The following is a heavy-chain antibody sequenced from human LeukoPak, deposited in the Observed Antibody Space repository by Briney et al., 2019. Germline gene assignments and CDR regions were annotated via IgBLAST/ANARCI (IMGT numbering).Heavy chain of an antibody. CDR2: IYHSGST. J-gene: IGHJ6*03. V-gene: IGHV4-30-2*01. D-gene: IGHD2-2*01. CDR3: ASSPFPSYQLLYYYYYMDV. CDR1: GGSISSGGYY. Sequence: SQTLSLTCTVSGGSISSGGYYWSWIRQPPGKGLEWIGYIYHSGSTYYNPSLKSRVTISVDRSKNQFSLKLSSVTAADTAVYYCASSPFPSYQLLYYYYYMDVWGKGTTVTVSS.